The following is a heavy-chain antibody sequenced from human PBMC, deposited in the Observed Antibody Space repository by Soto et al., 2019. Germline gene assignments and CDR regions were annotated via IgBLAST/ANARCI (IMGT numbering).Heavy chain of an antibody. CDR1: GGSISSSSYY. V-gene: IGHV4-39*01. CDR3: ASVSQWLLKIFDY. CDR2: IYYSGST. J-gene: IGHJ4*02. D-gene: IGHD3-22*01. Sequence: PSETLSLTCTVSGGSISSSSYYWGWIRQPPGKGLEWIGSIYYSGSTYYNPSLKSRVTISVDTSKNQFSLKLSSVTAADTAVYYCASVSQWLLKIFDYWGQGTLVTVSS.